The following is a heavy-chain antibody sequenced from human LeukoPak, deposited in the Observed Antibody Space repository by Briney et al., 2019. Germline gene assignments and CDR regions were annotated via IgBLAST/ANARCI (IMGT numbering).Heavy chain of an antibody. CDR3: ARDPRPLGYCSSTSCSPPLDV. V-gene: IGHV3-30*03. J-gene: IGHJ6*04. CDR2: ISYDGSNK. Sequence: PGGSLRLSCAGSGFTFSNYGMHWVRQAPGKGLEWVAVISYDGSNKYYADSVKGRFTISRDNSKNTLYLQMNSLRAEDTAVYYCARDPRPLGYCSSTSCSPPLDVWGKGTTVTVSS. CDR1: GFTFSNYG. D-gene: IGHD2-2*01.